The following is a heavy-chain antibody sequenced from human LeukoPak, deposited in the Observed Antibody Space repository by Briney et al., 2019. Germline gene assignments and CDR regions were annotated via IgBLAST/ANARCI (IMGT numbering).Heavy chain of an antibody. Sequence: GGSLRLSCAASGFTFSSYGMHWVRQAPGKGLEWVAVIWYDGSNKYYADSVKGRFTISRDNSKNTLYLQMNSLRAEDTAVYYCAREPGSGYDRNLDYSGQGTLVTVSS. D-gene: IGHD5-12*01. CDR2: IWYDGSNK. CDR3: AREPGSGYDRNLDY. V-gene: IGHV3-33*01. CDR1: GFTFSSYG. J-gene: IGHJ4*02.